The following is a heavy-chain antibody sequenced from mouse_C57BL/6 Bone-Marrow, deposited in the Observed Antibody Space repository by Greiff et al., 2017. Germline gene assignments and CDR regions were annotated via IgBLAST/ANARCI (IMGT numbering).Heavy chain of an antibody. Sequence: QVQLQQSGAELVKPGASVKMSCKASGYTFTSYWITWVKQRPGQGLEWIGDIYPGSGSTNYNEKFKSKATLTVDTSSSTAYMQLSSLTSENSAVYYCARRYGSSFFAYWGQGTLVTVSA. CDR1: GYTFTSYW. CDR2: IYPGSGST. J-gene: IGHJ3*01. D-gene: IGHD1-1*01. CDR3: ARRYGSSFFAY. V-gene: IGHV1-55*01.